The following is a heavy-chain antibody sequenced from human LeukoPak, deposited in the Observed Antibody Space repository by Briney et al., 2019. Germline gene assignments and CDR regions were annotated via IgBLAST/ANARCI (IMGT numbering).Heavy chain of an antibody. CDR2: MNPNSGNT. V-gene: IGHV1-8*01. J-gene: IGHJ6*02. CDR3: ARVLSSYSSSWYRLNYYGMDV. D-gene: IGHD6-13*01. Sequence: ASVKVSCMASGYTFTSYDINWVRQAPGQGLEWMGWMNPNSGNTGYAQKFQGRVTMTRNTSISTAYMELSSLRSEDTAVYYCARVLSSYSSSWYRLNYYGMDVWGQGTTVTVSS. CDR1: GYTFTSYD.